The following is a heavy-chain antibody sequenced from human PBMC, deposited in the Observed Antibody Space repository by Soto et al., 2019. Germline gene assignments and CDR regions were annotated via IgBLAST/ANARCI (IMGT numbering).Heavy chain of an antibody. Sequence: QVQLVQSGAKVKKPGASVKVSCKASGYTFTSYGISWVRQAPGQGLEWMGWISAYNGNTNYAQKLQGRVTMTTDTSTSTAYMELRSLRSDDTAVYYCARDRAAGYKNYYGMDVWGQGTTVTVSS. J-gene: IGHJ6*02. V-gene: IGHV1-18*01. D-gene: IGHD1-20*01. CDR3: ARDRAAGYKNYYGMDV. CDR2: ISAYNGNT. CDR1: GYTFTSYG.